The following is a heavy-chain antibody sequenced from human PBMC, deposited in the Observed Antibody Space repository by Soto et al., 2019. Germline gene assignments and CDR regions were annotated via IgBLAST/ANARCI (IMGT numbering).Heavy chain of an antibody. CDR3: ARLRFGDYVAPHYIAF. CDR1: GFLFNTYA. V-gene: IGHV3-23*01. Sequence: TGGSLRLSCAASGFLFNTYAMTWVRQAPGKGLERVSIMSFSDGTAYYADSVKGQFTISRDNSKNTLYLEMNNLRAEDTAVYYCARLRFGDYVAPHYIAFWGQGTLVTVSS. D-gene: IGHD4-17*01. J-gene: IGHJ4*02. CDR2: MSFSDGTA.